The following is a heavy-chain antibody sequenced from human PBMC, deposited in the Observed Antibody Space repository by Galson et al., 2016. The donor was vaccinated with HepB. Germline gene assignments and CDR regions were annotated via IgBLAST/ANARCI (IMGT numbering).Heavy chain of an antibody. J-gene: IGHJ6*03. CDR1: GDSISSSNYY. CDR2: IYYSGNT. V-gene: IGHV4-39*01. Sequence: SETLSLTCTVSGDSISSSNYYWGWIRQPPGKGLEWIGSIYYSGNTYYNPSLKSRVTISVDTSKNQFSLKLSSVTAADTAVYYCARHSGYSYGDYYYYYMDVWDKGTTVTVSS. CDR3: ARHSGYSYGDYYYYYMDV. D-gene: IGHD5-18*01.